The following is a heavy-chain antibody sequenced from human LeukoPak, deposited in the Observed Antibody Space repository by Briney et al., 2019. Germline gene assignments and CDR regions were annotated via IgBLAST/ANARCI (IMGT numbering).Heavy chain of an antibody. J-gene: IGHJ4*02. Sequence: GGSLRLSCAASGFTFSNYGMNWVHQAPGKGLEWVSSISSSSGYIKYADSVKGRFTISRDNAKKSLYLQVNSLRGEDTAVYYCTRDYYDSSAVSDYWGQGTLVTVSS. D-gene: IGHD3-22*01. CDR1: GFTFSNYG. CDR3: TRDYYDSSAVSDY. V-gene: IGHV3-21*01. CDR2: ISSSSGYI.